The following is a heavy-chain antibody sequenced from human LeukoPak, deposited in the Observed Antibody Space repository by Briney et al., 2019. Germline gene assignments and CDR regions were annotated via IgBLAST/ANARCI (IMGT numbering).Heavy chain of an antibody. CDR3: ARDQDGALDY. V-gene: IGHV3-7*01. CDR2: IKQDGIEK. Sequence: GGSLRLSCAASGFTFSNYWMAWVRQSPGKGLEWVANIKQDGIEKNYVDSVRGRFTISRDNAKSSLFLQMSSLRVDDTAVYYCARDQDGALDYWGQGSLVTVSS. J-gene: IGHJ4*02. CDR1: GFTFSNYW. D-gene: IGHD4-17*01.